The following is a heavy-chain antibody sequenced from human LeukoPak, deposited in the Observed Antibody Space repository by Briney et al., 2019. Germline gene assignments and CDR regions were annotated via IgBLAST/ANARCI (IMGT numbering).Heavy chain of an antibody. D-gene: IGHD3-3*01. Sequence: GGSLRLSCAASGFTFSSYWMSWVRQAPGKGLEWVAVIWYDGSNKYYADSVKGRFTISRDNSKNTLYLQMNSLRAEDTAVYYGARDMFGGYDFWSGYYQASGFDYWGQGTLVTVSS. CDR3: ARDMFGGYDFWSGYYQASGFDY. CDR2: IWYDGSNK. J-gene: IGHJ4*02. V-gene: IGHV3-33*08. CDR1: GFTFSSYW.